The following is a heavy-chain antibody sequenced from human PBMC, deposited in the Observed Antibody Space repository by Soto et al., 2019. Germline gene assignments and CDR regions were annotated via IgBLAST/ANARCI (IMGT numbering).Heavy chain of an antibody. CDR2: ISAYNGNT. J-gene: IGHJ6*02. D-gene: IGHD3-22*01. Sequence: ASVKVSCKASGYTFTSYGIGWVRQAPGQGLEWMGWISAYNGNTNYAQKLQGRVTMTTDTSTSTAYMELRSLRSDDTAVYYCARDSGTYYYDSSGYYYDSYYYGMDVWGQGTTVTVSS. V-gene: IGHV1-18*01. CDR1: GYTFTSYG. CDR3: ARDSGTYYYDSSGYYYDSYYYGMDV.